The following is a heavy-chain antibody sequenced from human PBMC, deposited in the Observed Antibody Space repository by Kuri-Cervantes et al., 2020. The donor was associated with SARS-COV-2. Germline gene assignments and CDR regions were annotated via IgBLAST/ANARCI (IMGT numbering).Heavy chain of an antibody. Sequence: GESLKISCAASGFTFSSYWMSWVRQAPGKGLEWVANIKQDGSEKYYVDSVKGRFTISRDNAKNSLYLQMNSLRAEDTAVYYCARRRDFWSGSPFDYWGQGTLVTVSS. CDR3: ARRRDFWSGSPFDY. CDR2: IKQDGSEK. D-gene: IGHD3-3*01. CDR1: GFTFSSYW. J-gene: IGHJ4*02. V-gene: IGHV3-7*01.